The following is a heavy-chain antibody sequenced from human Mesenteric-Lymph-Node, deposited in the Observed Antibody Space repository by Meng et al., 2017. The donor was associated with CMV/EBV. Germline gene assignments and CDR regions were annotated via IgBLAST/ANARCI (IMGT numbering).Heavy chain of an antibody. D-gene: IGHD3-16*01. CDR2: INPNSGDT. CDR3: ANSRSRGIPDY. J-gene: IGHJ4*03. Sequence: ASVKVSCKASGYTFTGHHMHWVRLAPGQGLEWMGRINPNSGDTKYSQKFQGRVTMTRDTSISTAYMELSSLRSEDTAVYYCANSRSRGIPDYWGQGTTVTVSS. CDR1: GYTFTGHH. V-gene: IGHV1-2*06.